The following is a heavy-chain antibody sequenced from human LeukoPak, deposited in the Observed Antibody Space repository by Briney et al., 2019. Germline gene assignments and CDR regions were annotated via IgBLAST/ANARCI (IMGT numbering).Heavy chain of an antibody. CDR3: TTDLGWFGEFSPYYYMDV. CDR2: IKSKIDGGTT. J-gene: IGHJ6*03. CDR1: GFTFNNAW. V-gene: IGHV3-15*01. D-gene: IGHD3-10*01. Sequence: GGSLRLSCAASGFTFNNAWMSWVRQAPGKGLEWVGRIKSKIDGGTTDYATPEKGRFTISRDDSKNTLYLQMNSLKAEDTAVYYCTTDLGWFGEFSPYYYMDVWGKGTTVTISS.